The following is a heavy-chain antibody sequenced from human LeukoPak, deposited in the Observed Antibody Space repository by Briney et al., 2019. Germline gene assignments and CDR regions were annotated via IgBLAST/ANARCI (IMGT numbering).Heavy chain of an antibody. Sequence: ETLSLTCAVSGGSTSSGGYSWSWVRQAPGKGLEWVSYISSSSSTIYYADSVKGRFTISRDNAKNSLYLQMNSLRAEDTAVYYCARAVPSLDYWGQGTLVTVSS. V-gene: IGHV3-48*01. CDR2: ISSSSSTI. CDR1: GGSTSSGGYS. CDR3: ARAVPSLDY. J-gene: IGHJ4*02.